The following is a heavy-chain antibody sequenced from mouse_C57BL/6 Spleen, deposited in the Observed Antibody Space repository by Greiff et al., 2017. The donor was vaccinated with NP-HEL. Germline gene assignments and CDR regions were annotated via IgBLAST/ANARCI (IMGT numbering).Heavy chain of an antibody. CDR1: GYTFTDYN. Sequence: EVQLQQSGPELVKPGASVKIPCKASGYTFTDYNMDWVKQSHGKSLEWIGDINPNHGGTIYNQKFKGKATLTVDKSSSTAYMELRSLTSEDTAVYYCARESVGGAMDYWGQGTSVTVSS. J-gene: IGHJ4*01. CDR3: ARESVGGAMDY. V-gene: IGHV1-18*01. CDR2: INPNHGGT. D-gene: IGHD1-1*02.